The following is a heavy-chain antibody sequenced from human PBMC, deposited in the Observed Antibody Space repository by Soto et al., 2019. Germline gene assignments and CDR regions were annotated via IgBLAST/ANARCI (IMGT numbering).Heavy chain of an antibody. D-gene: IGHD4-17*01. J-gene: IGHJ2*01. CDR2: IFDSGST. CDR3: ARAIIPLTTDWYFDL. CDR1: GGSISGGVYY. Sequence: QVQLQESGPGLVKPSQTLSLTCTVSGGSISGGVYYWSWIRQPPGKGLEWIGYIFDSGSTYYNPSLKSRVTISVAPSKNQFSLRLSSVTAADTAVYYCARAIIPLTTDWYFDLWGRGTLVTVSS. V-gene: IGHV4-30-4*01.